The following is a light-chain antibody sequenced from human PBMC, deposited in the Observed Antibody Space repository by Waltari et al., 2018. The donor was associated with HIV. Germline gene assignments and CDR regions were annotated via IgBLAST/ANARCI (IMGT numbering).Light chain of an antibody. V-gene: IGKV2-28*01. CDR3: MQALQTRPLT. Sequence: DIVMTQSPLSLPVTPGAPASISCRSSQSLLHSNGYNYLDWYLQKPGQSPQLLIYLGSNRASGVPDRFSGSGSGTDFTLKISRVEAEDVGVYYCMQALQTRPLTFGGGTKVEIK. J-gene: IGKJ4*01. CDR1: QSLLHSNGYNY. CDR2: LGS.